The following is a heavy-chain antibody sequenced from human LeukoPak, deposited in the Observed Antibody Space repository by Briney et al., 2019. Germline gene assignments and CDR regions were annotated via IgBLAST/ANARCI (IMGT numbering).Heavy chain of an antibody. CDR1: GGSFSGYY. CDR3: ARDGPYYCSSTSCRNWFDP. D-gene: IGHD2-2*01. V-gene: IGHV4-34*01. Sequence: SETLSLTCAVYGGSFSGYYWSWIRQPPGKGLEWIGEINHSGSTNYNPSLKSRVTISVDTSKNQFSLKLSSVTAADTAVYYCARDGPYYCSSTSCRNWFDPWGQGTLVTVSS. J-gene: IGHJ5*02. CDR2: INHSGST.